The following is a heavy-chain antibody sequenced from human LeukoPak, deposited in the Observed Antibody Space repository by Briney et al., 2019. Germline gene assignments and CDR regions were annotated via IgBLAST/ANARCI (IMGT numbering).Heavy chain of an antibody. CDR1: GGSFSGYY. D-gene: IGHD3-10*01. CDR3: ASDRRRFGEFNWFDP. V-gene: IGHV4-34*01. CDR2: INHSGST. Sequence: PSETLSLTCAVYGGSFSGYYWSWIRQPPGKGLEWIGEINHSGSTNYNPSLKSRVTISVDTSKNQFSLKLSSVTAADTAVYYCASDRRRFGEFNWFDPWGQGTLVTVSS. J-gene: IGHJ5*02.